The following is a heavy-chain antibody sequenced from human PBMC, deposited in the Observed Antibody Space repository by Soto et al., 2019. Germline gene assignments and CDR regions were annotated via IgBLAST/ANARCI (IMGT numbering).Heavy chain of an antibody. J-gene: IGHJ4*02. CDR3: ARYLFGIGCDY. D-gene: IGHD3-16*01. CDR1: GGSISSYY. V-gene: IGHV4-59*01. Sequence: QVQLQESGPGLVKPSETLSLTCTVSGGSISSYYWSWIRQPPGKGLEWIGYIYYSGSTNYNPSLKSRVTIAVDTSKNQFSLRLSSVTAADTAVYYCARYLFGIGCDYWGQGTLVTVSS. CDR2: IYYSGST.